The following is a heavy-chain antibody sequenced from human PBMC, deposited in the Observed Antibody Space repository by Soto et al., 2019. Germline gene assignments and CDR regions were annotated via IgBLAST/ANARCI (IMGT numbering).Heavy chain of an antibody. J-gene: IGHJ4*02. D-gene: IGHD3-22*01. Sequence: HGESLKISCKGSGYSFTSNWIGWVRQMPGKGLEWMAIINPGDSDTRYSPSFQGRVTISVDKSITTAYLQWSSLKASDTAIYYCVSPDSTGYYVNWGQGTLVTVSS. CDR2: INPGDSDT. CDR1: GYSFTSNW. CDR3: VSPDSTGYYVN. V-gene: IGHV5-51*01.